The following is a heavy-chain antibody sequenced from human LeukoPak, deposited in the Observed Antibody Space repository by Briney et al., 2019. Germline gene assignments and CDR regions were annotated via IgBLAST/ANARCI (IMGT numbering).Heavy chain of an antibody. V-gene: IGHV4-61*09. CDR2: MNTTGST. CDR3: ARDWDY. J-gene: IGHJ4*02. Sequence: SQTLSFTCTVSGDSISIGSYYWSWLRQPAGKGLEWIGHMNTTGSTKYNPSLKSRVTISVDTSNNQFSLKVSSVTAADTAVYYCARDWDYWGQGTLVTVSS. CDR1: GDSISIGSYY.